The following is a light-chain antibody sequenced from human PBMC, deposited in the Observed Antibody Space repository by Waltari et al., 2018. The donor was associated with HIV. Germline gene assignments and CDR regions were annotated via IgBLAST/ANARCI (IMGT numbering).Light chain of an antibody. Sequence: DIVMTQSPLSLPVTPGEPASISCRSSQSLLHSNGYNYLNWYLQKPGQSPQLLIYLGSNRASGVPDRFSGSGSGTDFTLIISRVEAEDVGIYYCMRAVQTPAFGPGTRVDIK. CDR3: MRAVQTPA. CDR1: QSLLHSNGYNY. V-gene: IGKV2-28*01. J-gene: IGKJ3*01. CDR2: LGS.